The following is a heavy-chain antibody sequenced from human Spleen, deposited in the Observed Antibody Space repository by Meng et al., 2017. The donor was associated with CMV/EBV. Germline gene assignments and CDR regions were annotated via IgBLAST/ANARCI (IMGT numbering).Heavy chain of an antibody. Sequence: GESLKISCAASGFTFSSYPMHWVRQAPGKGLEWVAVISYDGSNKYYADSVKGRFTISRDNSKNTLYLQMNSLRAEDTAVYYCARDSPYSNYDVGYYYGMDVWGQGTTVTVSS. CDR1: GFTFSSYP. J-gene: IGHJ6*02. CDR3: ARDSPYSNYDVGYYYGMDV. D-gene: IGHD4-11*01. V-gene: IGHV3-30*04. CDR2: ISYDGSNK.